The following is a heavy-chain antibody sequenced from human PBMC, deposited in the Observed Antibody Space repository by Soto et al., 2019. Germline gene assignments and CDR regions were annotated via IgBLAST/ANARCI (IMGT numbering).Heavy chain of an antibody. CDR1: GFTFSSYA. D-gene: IGHD3-22*01. V-gene: IGHV3-23*01. CDR2: ISGNGGST. Sequence: PGGSLRLSCAASGFTFSSYAMSWVRQAPGRGLEWVSIISGNGGSTYYAASVKGRFTISRDNTKNTLYLQMDSLTAEDTAIYYCARDSGFLLDTHGYFDFWGQGTRVTVSS. CDR3: ARDSGFLLDTHGYFDF. J-gene: IGHJ4*02.